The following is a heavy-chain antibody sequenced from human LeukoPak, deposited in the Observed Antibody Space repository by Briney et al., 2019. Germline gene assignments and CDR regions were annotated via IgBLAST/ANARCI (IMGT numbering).Heavy chain of an antibody. Sequence: GGSLRLSCAASGFTFTTYWMGWVRQAPGKGLEWVANIKQDGSEKYYVDSVKGRFTISRDNAKNSLYLQMNSLRAEDTAVYYCARDVDDGSGSYYKYYYYYMDVWGKGTTVTVSS. CDR1: GFTFTTYW. CDR2: IKQDGSEK. J-gene: IGHJ6*03. D-gene: IGHD3-10*01. V-gene: IGHV3-7*01. CDR3: ARDVDDGSGSYYKYYYYYMDV.